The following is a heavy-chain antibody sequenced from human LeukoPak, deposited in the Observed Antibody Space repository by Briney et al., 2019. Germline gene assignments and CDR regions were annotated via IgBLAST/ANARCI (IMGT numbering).Heavy chain of an antibody. CDR2: IYSGGST. CDR3: AKDKNWGSYTG. D-gene: IGHD7-27*01. Sequence: GSLRLSCAASGFTVSSSNMNWVRQAPGKGLEWVSMIYSGGSTYYADSVKGRFTISRDNSKNTLYLQMNSLRAEDTAVYYCAKDKNWGSYTGWGQGTLVTVSS. CDR1: GFTVSSSN. J-gene: IGHJ4*02. V-gene: IGHV3-53*01.